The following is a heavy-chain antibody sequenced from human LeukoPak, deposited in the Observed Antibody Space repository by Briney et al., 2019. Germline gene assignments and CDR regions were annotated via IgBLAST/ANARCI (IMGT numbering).Heavy chain of an antibody. CDR2: ISYDGSNK. D-gene: IGHD6-13*01. Sequence: GGSLRLSCAASGFTFSSYGMHWVRQAPGKGLEWVAVISYDGSNKYYVDSVKGRFTISRDNSKNTLYLQMNSLRAEDTAVYYCARVGGYSSSWRPGDYWGQGTLVTVSS. CDR1: GFTFSSYG. CDR3: ARVGGYSSSWRPGDY. V-gene: IGHV3-30*03. J-gene: IGHJ4*02.